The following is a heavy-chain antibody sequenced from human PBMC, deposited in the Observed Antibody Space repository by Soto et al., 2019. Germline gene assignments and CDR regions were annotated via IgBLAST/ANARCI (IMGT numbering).Heavy chain of an antibody. CDR2: IYYSGST. Sequence: PSETLSLTCTVSGGSISSYYWSWIRQPPGKGLEWIGYIYYSGSTNYNPPLKSRVTISVDTSKNQFSLKLSSVTAADTAVYYCARRYNRYYFDYWGQGTLVTVSS. CDR1: GGSISSYY. V-gene: IGHV4-59*08. CDR3: ARRYNRYYFDY. J-gene: IGHJ4*02. D-gene: IGHD2-2*02.